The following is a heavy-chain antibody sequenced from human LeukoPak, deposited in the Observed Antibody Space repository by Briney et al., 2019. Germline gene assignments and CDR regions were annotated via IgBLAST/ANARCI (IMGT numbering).Heavy chain of an antibody. Sequence: EASVRVSCMASGYTFTSYGISWVRQAPGQGLEWMGWISAYNGNTNYAQKLEGRVTITTDTSTSTAYMEMRSLRSDDTAVYYCARGLFLTGYYCFAYWGQGTLVTVSS. J-gene: IGHJ4*02. D-gene: IGHD3-9*01. CDR1: GYTFTSYG. CDR2: ISAYNGNT. CDR3: ARGLFLTGYYCFAY. V-gene: IGHV1-18*04.